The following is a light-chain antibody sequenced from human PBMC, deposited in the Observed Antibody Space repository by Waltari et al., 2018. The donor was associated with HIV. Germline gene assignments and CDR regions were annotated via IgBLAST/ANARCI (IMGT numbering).Light chain of an antibody. J-gene: IGKJ1*01. Sequence: EILMTQSPASLSVSPGGRATLYCRASQNISTVLAGRPQRPGHAPRRRISHAVVRPAGISVRIVGRGSATEFTLTSGTLQPEDLGIYFCQQYNTWPPWTFGQGTKVEVK. CDR2: HAV. CDR3: QQYNTWPPWT. CDR1: QNISTV. V-gene: IGKV3D-15*03.